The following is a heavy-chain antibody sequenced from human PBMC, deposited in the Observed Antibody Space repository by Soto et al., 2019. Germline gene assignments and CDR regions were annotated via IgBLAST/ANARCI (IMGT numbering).Heavy chain of an antibody. CDR3: AGGLRFLEGKDYFDY. CDR2: IIPIFGTA. CDR1: GGTFSSYA. D-gene: IGHD3-3*01. V-gene: IGHV1-69*12. Sequence: QVQLVQSGAEVKKPGSSVKVSCKASGGTFSSYAISWVRQAPGQGLEWMGGIIPIFGTANYAQKFQGRVTITADESTSRAYRELSSLRSEDTAVYYCAGGLRFLEGKDYFDYWGQGTLVTVSS. J-gene: IGHJ4*02.